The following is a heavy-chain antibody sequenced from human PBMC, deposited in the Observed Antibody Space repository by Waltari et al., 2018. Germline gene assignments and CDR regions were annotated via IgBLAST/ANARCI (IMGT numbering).Heavy chain of an antibody. CDR1: GLPFGSHW. D-gene: IGHD4-17*01. V-gene: IGHV3-74*01. CDR3: ARDHYGANSLDF. J-gene: IGHJ4*02. CDR2: IRTDGRYT. Sequence: DVQLVESGGGLVQPGGSLRLSCAGFGLPFGSHWMHWVRQGPGQGLLWVARIRTDGRYTDYADSVKGRFTISRDNARNTLYLQMNGLRAEDTAVYYCARDHYGANSLDFWGQGALVTVSS.